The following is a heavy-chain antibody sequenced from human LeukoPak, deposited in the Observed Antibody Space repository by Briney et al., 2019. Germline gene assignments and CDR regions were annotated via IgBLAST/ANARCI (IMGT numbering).Heavy chain of an antibody. CDR2: INQDGTKM. D-gene: IGHD1-26*01. CDR3: ARAAWFSVDY. V-gene: IGHV3-7*01. CDR1: GFTFSSHW. J-gene: IGHJ4*02. Sequence: HPGGSLRLSCAASGFTFSSHWMSWVRQSPLEGLEWVANINQDGTKMSYVDSVKGRFTISIDNAKNSLYLQMNSLRVEDTAVYYCARAAWFSVDYWGQGTLVTVSS.